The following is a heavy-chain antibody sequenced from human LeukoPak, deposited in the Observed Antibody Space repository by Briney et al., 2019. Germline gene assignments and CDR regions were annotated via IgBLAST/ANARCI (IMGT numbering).Heavy chain of an antibody. J-gene: IGHJ4*02. V-gene: IGHV3-23*01. Sequence: GGSLRLSCAASGFTFSSYGMSWVRQAPGKGLEWISAISGSGGSTYYADSVKGRFTISRDNSKNTLYLQMNSLRAEDTAVYYCAKSPYCSSSGLLDYWGQGTLVTVSS. CDR2: ISGSGGST. CDR1: GFTFSSYG. CDR3: AKSPYCSSSGLLDY. D-gene: IGHD6-6*01.